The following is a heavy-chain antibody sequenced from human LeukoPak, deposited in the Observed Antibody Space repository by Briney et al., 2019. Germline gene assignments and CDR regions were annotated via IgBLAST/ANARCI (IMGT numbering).Heavy chain of an antibody. CDR2: ISSSSYI. CDR3: ARDRIAAINWFDP. D-gene: IGHD6-25*01. V-gene: IGHV3-21*01. CDR1: GFTFSSYS. J-gene: IGHJ5*02. Sequence: GGSLRLSCAASGFTFSSYSMNWVRQAPGKGLEWVSSISSSSYIYYADSVKGRFTISRDNAKNSLYLQMNSLRAEDTAVYYCARDRIAAINWFDPWGQGTLVTVSS.